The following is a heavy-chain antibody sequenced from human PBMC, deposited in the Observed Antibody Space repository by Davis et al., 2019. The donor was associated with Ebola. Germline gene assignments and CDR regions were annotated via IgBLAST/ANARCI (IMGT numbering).Heavy chain of an antibody. Sequence: ASVKVSCKASGGTFTSYGISWVRQAPRQGLEWMGWISAYNGNTNYAQKLQGRVTMTTDTSTSTAYMELRSLRSDDTAVYYCAREVDYDFWSGYYNLYGMDVWGQGTTVTVSS. CDR1: GGTFTSYG. D-gene: IGHD3-3*01. CDR3: AREVDYDFWSGYYNLYGMDV. V-gene: IGHV1-18*01. J-gene: IGHJ6*02. CDR2: ISAYNGNT.